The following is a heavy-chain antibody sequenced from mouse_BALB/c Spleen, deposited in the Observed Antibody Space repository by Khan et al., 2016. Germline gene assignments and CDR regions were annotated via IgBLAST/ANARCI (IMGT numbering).Heavy chain of an antibody. CDR1: GYTFTSYY. J-gene: IGHJ2*01. D-gene: IGHD2-4*01. CDR2: IYPGNVNT. Sequence: QVQLQQSGPELVKPGASVRISCKASGYTFTSYYIHWVKQRPGQGLEWIGWIYPGNVNTKYNEKFKGKATLTADKSSSTAYMQLSSLTSEDSAVYVCERGGLRRGYYCDYWGQGTTLTVSS. V-gene: IGHV1S56*01. CDR3: ERGGLRRGYYCDY.